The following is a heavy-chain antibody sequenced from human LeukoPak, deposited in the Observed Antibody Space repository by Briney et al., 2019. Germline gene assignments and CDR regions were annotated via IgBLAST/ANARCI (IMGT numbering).Heavy chain of an antibody. CDR2: IYHSGST. CDR1: GGSISSGGYY. D-gene: IGHD6-13*01. CDR3: ARGADSSSWYWAYNWFDP. V-gene: IGHV4-31*03. Sequence: SETLSLTCTVSGGSISSGGYYWSWIRQHPGKGLEWIGYIYHSGSTYYNPSLKSRVTISVDTSKNQFSLKLSSVTAADTAVYYCARGADSSSWYWAYNWFDPWGQGTLVTVSS. J-gene: IGHJ5*02.